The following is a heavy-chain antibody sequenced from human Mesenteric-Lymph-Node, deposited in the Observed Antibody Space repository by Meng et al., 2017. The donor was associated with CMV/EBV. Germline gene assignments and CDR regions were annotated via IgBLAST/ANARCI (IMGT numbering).Heavy chain of an antibody. CDR3: AKDRLPWNYEGFDY. D-gene: IGHD1-7*01. CDR1: GFTFSSYG. CDR2: IRYDGSNK. Sequence: GESLKISCAASGFTFSSYGMDWVRQAPGKGLEWVAFIRYDGSNKYYVDYLKGRFTISRDNSKNTLYLQMNSLRPEDTAVYYCAKDRLPWNYEGFDYWGRGTLVTVSS. J-gene: IGHJ4*02. V-gene: IGHV3-30*02.